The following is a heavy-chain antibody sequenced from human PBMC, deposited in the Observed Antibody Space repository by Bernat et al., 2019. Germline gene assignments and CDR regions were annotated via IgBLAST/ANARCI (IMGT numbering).Heavy chain of an antibody. CDR3: ARDRSCSGGSCYPKAYFDY. Sequence: QVQLQESGPGLVKPSETLSLTCAVSGYSISSGYYWGWIRQPPGKGLEWIGSLYHSGSTYYNPSLKNRVTISLDTSTNQFSLKLRSVTAADTAVYYCARDRSCSGGSCYPKAYFDYWGQGTLVTVSS. J-gene: IGHJ4*02. CDR1: GYSISSGYY. CDR2: LYHSGST. V-gene: IGHV4-38-2*02. D-gene: IGHD2-15*01.